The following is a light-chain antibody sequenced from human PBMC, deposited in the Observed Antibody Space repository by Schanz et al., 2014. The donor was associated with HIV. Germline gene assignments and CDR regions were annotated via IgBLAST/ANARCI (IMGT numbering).Light chain of an antibody. Sequence: EVVLTQSPATLSVSPGDRATLSCRASQSVAANSLAWYQQKPGQPPRLLFFDAYARATGVPPRFSASGSGTDFTLTISRLDPEDFAVYYCQQYANSVTFGGGATVEIK. J-gene: IGKJ4*01. V-gene: IGKV3-20*01. CDR3: QQYANSVT. CDR1: QSVAANS. CDR2: DAY.